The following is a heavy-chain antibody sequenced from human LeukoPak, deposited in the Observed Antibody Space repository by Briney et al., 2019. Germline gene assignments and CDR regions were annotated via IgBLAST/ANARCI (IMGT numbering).Heavy chain of an antibody. V-gene: IGHV4-39*01. CDR3: ARQGFGELSFDY. D-gene: IGHD3-10*01. Sequence: PSETLSLTCIVSRGSISSSSYYWGWIRQPPGKGLEWIGSIYYSGSTYYNPSLKSRVTISVDTSKNQFSLKLSSVTAADTAVYYCARQGFGELSFDYWGQGTLVTVSS. J-gene: IGHJ4*02. CDR1: RGSISSSSYY. CDR2: IYYSGST.